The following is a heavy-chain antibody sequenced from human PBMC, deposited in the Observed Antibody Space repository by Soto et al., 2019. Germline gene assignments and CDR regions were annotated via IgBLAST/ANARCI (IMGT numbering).Heavy chain of an antibody. CDR2: IIPIFGTA. J-gene: IGHJ2*01. V-gene: IGHV1-69*12. CDR3: ARDLAAAGKVWYFDL. D-gene: IGHD6-13*01. Sequence: QVQLVQSGAEVKKPGSSVKVSCKASGGTFSSYAISWVRQAPGQGLEWMGGIIPIFGTANYAQKFQGRVTITADEATSTAYMELSSLRSEDTAVYYCARDLAAAGKVWYFDLWGRGTLVTVSS. CDR1: GGTFSSYA.